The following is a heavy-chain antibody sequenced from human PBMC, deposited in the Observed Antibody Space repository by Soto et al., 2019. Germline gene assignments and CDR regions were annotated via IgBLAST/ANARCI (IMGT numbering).Heavy chain of an antibody. Sequence: ASVKVSCKASGYTFTGYYMHWVRQAPGQGLEWMGWINPNSGGANYAQKFQGRVTITTDKSTSTAYMEPSSLRSEDTAVYYCAKVFSSGWSRRGVYWGQGTLVTV. D-gene: IGHD6-19*01. CDR2: INPNSGGA. V-gene: IGHV1-2*02. J-gene: IGHJ4*02. CDR1: GYTFTGYY. CDR3: AKVFSSGWSRRGVY.